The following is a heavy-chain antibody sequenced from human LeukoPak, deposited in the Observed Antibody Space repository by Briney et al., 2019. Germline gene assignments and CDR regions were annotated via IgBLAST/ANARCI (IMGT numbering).Heavy chain of an antibody. CDR1: GFTFSDYS. D-gene: IGHD2-2*01. CDR3: ARRLVTAGITDFFDS. J-gene: IGHJ4*02. V-gene: IGHV3-23*01. Sequence: GGSLRLSCTASGFTFSDYSMSWVRQAPGAGLEWVSAISPAGDSTTDADSVKGRFIISRDNSKSTLYLQMNGLTAEDTALYYCARRLVTAGITDFFDSWGQGTLVSVSS. CDR2: ISPAGDST.